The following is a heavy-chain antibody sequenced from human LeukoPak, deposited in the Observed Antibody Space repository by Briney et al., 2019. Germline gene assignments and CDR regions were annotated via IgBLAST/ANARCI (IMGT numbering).Heavy chain of an antibody. CDR2: FDPEDGET. CDR1: GYTLTELS. V-gene: IGHV1-24*01. J-gene: IGHJ4*02. D-gene: IGHD2-21*02. CDR3: ATAPAYCGGDCYPGALDY. Sequence: ASVKVSFKVSGYTLTELSMHWVRQAPGKGLEWMGGFDPEDGETIYAQKFQGRVTMTEDTSTDTAYMELSSLRSEDTAVYYCATAPAYCGGDCYPGALDYWGQGTLVTVSS.